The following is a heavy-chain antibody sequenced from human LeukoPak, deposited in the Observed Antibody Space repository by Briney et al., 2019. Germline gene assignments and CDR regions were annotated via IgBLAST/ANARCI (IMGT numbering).Heavy chain of an antibody. CDR2: ISSGGGTI. D-gene: IGHD3-22*01. J-gene: IGHJ6*03. CDR1: GFTSSSYE. Sequence: AGGSLRPSCAASGFTSSSYEMNWVRQPPGKGLWWGTYISSGGGTIYNAYSDTSRITISRDNAKNSLYLQMNSLRAEDTAVYYCARTDSSGYWTARPGNNMDVWGKGTPVTVSS. V-gene: IGHV3-48*03. CDR3: ARTDSSGYWTARPGNNMDV.